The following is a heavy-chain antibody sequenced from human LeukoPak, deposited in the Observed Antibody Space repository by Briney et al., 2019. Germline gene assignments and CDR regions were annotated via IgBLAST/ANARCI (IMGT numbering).Heavy chain of an antibody. D-gene: IGHD2-21*02. Sequence: PSETLSLTCTVSGGSISSSNYYWGWIRQPPGKGLEWIGNIFYSGSTYYNPSLKSRVTISVDTSKKQFSLKLSFVTAADTAVYYCAGLVVATATIDYWGQGTLVTVSS. CDR3: AGLVVATATIDY. CDR1: GGSISSSNYY. J-gene: IGHJ4*02. CDR2: IFYSGST. V-gene: IGHV4-39*01.